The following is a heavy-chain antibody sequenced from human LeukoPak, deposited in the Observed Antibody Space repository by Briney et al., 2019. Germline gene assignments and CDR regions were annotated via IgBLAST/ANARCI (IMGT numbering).Heavy chain of an antibody. CDR2: IYYSGST. V-gene: IGHV4-59*12. CDR1: GGSISSYF. D-gene: IGHD6-13*01. CDR3: SSHVSAAAGGR. Sequence: SETLSLTCTVSGGSISSYFWSWIRQHPGKGLEWIGYIYYSGSTYYNPSLKSRVTISVDTSKNQFSLKLNSMTAADAAVYYCSSHVSAAAGGRWGPGTLVTISS. J-gene: IGHJ4*02.